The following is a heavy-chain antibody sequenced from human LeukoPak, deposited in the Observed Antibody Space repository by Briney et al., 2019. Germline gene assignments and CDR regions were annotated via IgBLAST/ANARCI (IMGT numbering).Heavy chain of an antibody. Sequence: GGSLRLSCAASGVTVSSNYMSWVRQAPRKRLEWGSVLYSGGDTHYADSVKGRFTISRYNSKNTLYLQMSSLRAEDTAVYYCARDRDMGYWYFDHWGRGTLVTVSS. V-gene: IGHV3-53*01. J-gene: IGHJ2*01. D-gene: IGHD3-10*01. CDR3: ARDRDMGYWYFDH. CDR2: LYSGGDT. CDR1: GVTVSSNY.